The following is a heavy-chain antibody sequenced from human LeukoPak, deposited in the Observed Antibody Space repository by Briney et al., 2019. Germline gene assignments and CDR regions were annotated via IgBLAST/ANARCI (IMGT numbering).Heavy chain of an antibody. Sequence: EASVKVSCKASGYTFISYGISWVRQAPGQGLEWMGWISAYNGNTDYAQKLQGRVTMTTDTSTSTAYLELGSLRSDDTAVYYCAGASRGYCSSNSCAGDYWGQGTLVTVSS. V-gene: IGHV1-18*01. CDR1: GYTFISYG. CDR2: ISAYNGNT. J-gene: IGHJ4*02. D-gene: IGHD2-2*01. CDR3: AGASRGYCSSNSCAGDY.